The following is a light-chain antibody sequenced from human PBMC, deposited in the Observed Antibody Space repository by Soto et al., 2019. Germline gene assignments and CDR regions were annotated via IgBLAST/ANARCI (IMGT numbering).Light chain of an antibody. CDR3: NSYVAGSNG. CDR1: STDVGKDDY. CDR2: EVS. V-gene: IGLV2-8*01. J-gene: IGLJ1*01. Sequence: QPALTLPPPASGSPGPSVTISCTGTSTDVGKDDYVSWFQHRAGKALKLMIYEVSKRPSGVPDRFCVFKSGITVSLTVAGLQTEDEADYCCNSYVAGSNGLGTGTQVTVL.